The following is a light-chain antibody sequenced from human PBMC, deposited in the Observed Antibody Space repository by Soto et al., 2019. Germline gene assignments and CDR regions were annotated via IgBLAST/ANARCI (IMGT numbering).Light chain of an antibody. CDR2: SND. J-gene: IGLJ1*01. V-gene: IGLV1-44*01. CDR1: SSNIGSTT. CDR3: ASWDDSLNGVV. Sequence: QAVLTQPPSASGTPGQRVTISCSGSSSNIGSTTVSWYQQLPGAAPKLLIYSNDQWPSGVPDRFSGSKSGTSASLAISGLQPEDEADHYCASWDDSLNGVVFGTGTKGTAL.